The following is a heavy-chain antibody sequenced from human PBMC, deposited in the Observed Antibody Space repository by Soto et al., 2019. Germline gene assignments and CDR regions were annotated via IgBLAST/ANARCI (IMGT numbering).Heavy chain of an antibody. Sequence: ASVKVSCKASGYTFTGYYMHWVRHAPGQGLEWMGIINPSGGSTSYAQKFQGRVTMTRDTSTSTVYMELSSLRSEDTAVYYCARLSSIAAPPLDYWGQGTLVTVSS. CDR2: INPSGGST. J-gene: IGHJ4*02. CDR3: ARLSSIAAPPLDY. V-gene: IGHV1-46*03. D-gene: IGHD6-6*01. CDR1: GYTFTGYY.